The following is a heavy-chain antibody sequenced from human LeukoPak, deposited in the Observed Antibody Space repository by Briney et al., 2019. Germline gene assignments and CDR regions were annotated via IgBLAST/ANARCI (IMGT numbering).Heavy chain of an antibody. CDR2: IWYDGSNK. CDR1: GFTFSSYG. CDR3: ARDSSSSVYYYYGMDV. D-gene: IGHD6-6*01. Sequence: PGRSLRLSCAASGFTFSSYGMHWVRQAPGKGLEWVAVIWYDGSNKYYADSVKGRFTISRDNSKNTLYLQMNSLRAEDTAVYYCARDSSSSVYYYYGMDVWGQGTTVTASS. V-gene: IGHV3-33*01. J-gene: IGHJ6*02.